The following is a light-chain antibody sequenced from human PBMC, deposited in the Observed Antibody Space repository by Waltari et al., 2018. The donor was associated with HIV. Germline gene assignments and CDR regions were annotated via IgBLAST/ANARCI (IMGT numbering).Light chain of an antibody. Sequence: DIVMTQSPDSLAVSLGERATINCKSSQSVLYSSNNKNYLAWYQQKPGQAPKLLIYWASTRESGVPDRFSGSGSGTDFTLTISSLQAVDVAVYYCQQYYSTPPYTFGQGTKLEIK. CDR1: QSVLYSSNNKNY. CDR3: QQYYSTPPYT. J-gene: IGKJ2*01. CDR2: WAS. V-gene: IGKV4-1*01.